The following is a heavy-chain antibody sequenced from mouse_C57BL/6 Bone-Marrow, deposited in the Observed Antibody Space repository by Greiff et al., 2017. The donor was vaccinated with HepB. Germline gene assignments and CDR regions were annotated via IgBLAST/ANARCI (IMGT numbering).Heavy chain of an antibody. CDR3: ARVRFDYYFAY. CDR2: INPGGTYT. V-gene: IGHV5-6*01. Sequence: EVKVVQSGGDLVKPGGSLKLSCVASGFTFSTSGMSWVRQTPDKRLEWVATINPGGTYTYYPDSVKGRATISEDTAKSTPYLQMSSLKSEDTAIYYCARVRFDYYFAYGGRGTTLTVSS. J-gene: IGHJ2*01. CDR1: GFTFSTSG. D-gene: IGHD2-14*01.